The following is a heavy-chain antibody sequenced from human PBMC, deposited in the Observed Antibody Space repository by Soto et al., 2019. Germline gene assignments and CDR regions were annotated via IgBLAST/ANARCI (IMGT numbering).Heavy chain of an antibody. Sequence: PGGSLRLSCGASGVTFSSYAMSWVRQAPGKGLEWVSVISDSGGNTHYADSVKGRFTISRDNSKKTLYLQMNSLRAEDTAVYYCAKGGGPYGSGSYYNSHYFDYWGQGTLVTVSS. D-gene: IGHD3-10*01. J-gene: IGHJ4*02. V-gene: IGHV3-23*01. CDR2: ISDSGGNT. CDR3: AKGGGPYGSGSYYNSHYFDY. CDR1: GVTFSSYA.